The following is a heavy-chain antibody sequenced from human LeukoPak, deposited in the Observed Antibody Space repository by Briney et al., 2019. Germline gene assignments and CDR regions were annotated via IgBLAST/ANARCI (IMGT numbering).Heavy chain of an antibody. J-gene: IGHJ5*02. CDR1: GGSFSGYY. D-gene: IGHD3-10*01. Sequence: SETLSLTCAVYGGSFSGYYWSWIRQPPGKGLEWIGEINHSGSTNYNPSLKSRVTISVDTSKNQFSLKLSSVTAADTAVYYFARGRRYYYGSGSSNWFDPWGQGTLVTVSS. CDR3: ARGRRYYYGSGSSNWFDP. V-gene: IGHV4-34*01. CDR2: INHSGST.